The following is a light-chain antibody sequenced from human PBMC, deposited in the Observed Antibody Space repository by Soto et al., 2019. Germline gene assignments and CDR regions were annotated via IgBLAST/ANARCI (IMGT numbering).Light chain of an antibody. Sequence: DIQMTQSPSTLSASVGDRVTITCRASQSISSWLAWYQQKPGKAPNLLIYDASSLETGVPSRFSGSGSGTEFTLTISSLQPDDFATYYCQQYKGTFGQGTKVDIK. CDR2: DAS. CDR1: QSISSW. CDR3: QQYKGT. V-gene: IGKV1-5*01. J-gene: IGKJ2*02.